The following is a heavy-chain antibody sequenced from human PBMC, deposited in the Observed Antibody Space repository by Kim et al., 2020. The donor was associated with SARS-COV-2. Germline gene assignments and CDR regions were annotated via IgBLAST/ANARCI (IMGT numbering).Heavy chain of an antibody. CDR3: AGGGEWALLLDY. CDR2: IYYSGST. Sequence: SETLSLTCTVSGGSISSYYWSWIRQPPGKGLEWIGYIYYSGSTNYNPSLKSRVTISVDTSKNQFSLKLSSVTAADTAVYYCAGGGEWALLLDYWGQGTLV. CDR1: GGSISSYY. V-gene: IGHV4-59*01. D-gene: IGHD1-26*01. J-gene: IGHJ4*02.